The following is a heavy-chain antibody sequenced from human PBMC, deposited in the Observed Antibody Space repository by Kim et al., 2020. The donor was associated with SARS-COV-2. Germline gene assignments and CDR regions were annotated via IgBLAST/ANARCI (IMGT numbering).Heavy chain of an antibody. Sequence: SETLSLTCTVSGVSISSSSYYWGWIRQPPGKGLEWIGSIYYSGSTYYNPSLKSRVTISVDTSKNQFSLKLSSVTAADTAVYYCVSCFDWLSSYYYYYMDVWGKGTTVTVSS. J-gene: IGHJ6*03. V-gene: IGHV4-39*01. CDR1: GVSISSSSYY. CDR2: IYYSGST. CDR3: VSCFDWLSSYYYYYMDV. D-gene: IGHD3-9*01.